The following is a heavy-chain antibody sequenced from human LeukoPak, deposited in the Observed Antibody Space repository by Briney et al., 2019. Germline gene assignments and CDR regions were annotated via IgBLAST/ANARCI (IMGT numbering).Heavy chain of an antibody. CDR2: INHSGST. V-gene: IGHV4-34*01. CDR3: ARANVDTAMAFDY. D-gene: IGHD5-18*01. J-gene: IGHJ4*02. Sequence: PSETLSLTCAVYGGSFSGYYWSWIRQPPGKGLEWIGEINHSGSTNYNPSLKSRVTISVDTSKNRFSLKLSSVTAEDTAVYYCARANVDTAMAFDYWGQGTLVTVSS. CDR1: GGSFSGYY.